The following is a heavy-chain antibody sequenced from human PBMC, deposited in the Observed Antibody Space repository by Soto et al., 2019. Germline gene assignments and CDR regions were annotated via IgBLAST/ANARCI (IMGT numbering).Heavy chain of an antibody. Sequence: SETLSLTCAVYGGSFSGYYWSWIRQPPGKGLEWIGEINHSGSTNYNPSLKSRVTISVDTSKNQFSLKLSSVTAADTVVYYCARNYGDYDAFDIWGQATMVTVSS. CDR2: INHSGST. D-gene: IGHD4-17*01. CDR1: GGSFSGYY. CDR3: ARNYGDYDAFDI. V-gene: IGHV4-34*01. J-gene: IGHJ3*02.